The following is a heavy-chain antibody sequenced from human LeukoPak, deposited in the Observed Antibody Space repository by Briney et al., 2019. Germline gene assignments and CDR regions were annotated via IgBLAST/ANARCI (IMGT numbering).Heavy chain of an antibody. J-gene: IGHJ4*02. CDR3: TTDRTMKGY. CDR1: GFTFSNAW. D-gene: IGHD3-22*01. CDR2: IRSKNDGGTI. Sequence: GGSLRLSCAASGFTFSNAWMSWVRQAPGKGLEWVGRIRSKNDGGTIGYAAPVKDRFTISRDDSKNTLYLQMNSLEIEDTAVYFCTTDRTMKGYWGQGTLVTVSS. V-gene: IGHV3-15*01.